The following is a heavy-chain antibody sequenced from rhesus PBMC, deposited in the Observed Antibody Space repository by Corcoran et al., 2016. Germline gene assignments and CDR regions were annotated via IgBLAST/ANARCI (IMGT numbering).Heavy chain of an antibody. CDR3: ARGGCSGIYCFYYFDY. J-gene: IGHJ4*01. V-gene: IGHV2-174*01. Sequence: QVTLKESGPALVKPTQTLTLTCTCSGFSLPTSGMGVGWIRQLPGKALEGLALIYWDDDKRYSTSLKSRLTISKDTSKNQVVLTMTNMDPVDTATYYCARGGCSGIYCFYYFDYWGQGVLVTVSS. CDR1: GFSLPTSGMG. D-gene: IGHD2-27*01. CDR2: IYWDDDK.